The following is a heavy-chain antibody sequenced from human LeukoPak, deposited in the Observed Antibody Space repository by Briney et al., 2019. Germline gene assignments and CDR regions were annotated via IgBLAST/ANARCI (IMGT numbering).Heavy chain of an antibody. Sequence: GGALRDSCAAPGFTLSSYGMHWVRQAPGKGLERGAFIRYDGCNKYYADSVKGRFPISRDNSKSTLYLQMNSLRAEDTAVYYCAKERDTALVTIDYGREGPRVRVSS. V-gene: IGHV3-30*02. D-gene: IGHD5-18*01. CDR3: AKERDTALVTIDY. CDR1: GFTLSSYG. CDR2: IRYDGCNK. J-gene: IGHJ4*02.